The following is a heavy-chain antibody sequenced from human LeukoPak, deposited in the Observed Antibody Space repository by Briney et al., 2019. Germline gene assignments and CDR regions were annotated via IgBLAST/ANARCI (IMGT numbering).Heavy chain of an antibody. Sequence: ASVKVSCKASEYTFTSYYMHWVRQAPGQGLEWVGWINPNSGGTSYAQKFQGRVTMTRDTSISTVYMDLSRLRSDDTAVYYCAGGVTARGFYYYMDVWGKGTTVTISS. D-gene: IGHD2-21*02. CDR1: EYTFTSYY. V-gene: IGHV1-2*02. J-gene: IGHJ6*03. CDR3: AGGVTARGFYYYMDV. CDR2: INPNSGGT.